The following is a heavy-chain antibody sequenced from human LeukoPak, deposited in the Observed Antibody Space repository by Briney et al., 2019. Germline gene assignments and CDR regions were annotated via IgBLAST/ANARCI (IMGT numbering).Heavy chain of an antibody. D-gene: IGHD3-3*01. V-gene: IGHV3-7*01. CDR2: IKQDGSEK. CDR3: AREGGLRWSGYYYGMDV. J-gene: IGHJ6*02. CDR1: GFTFSSYW. Sequence: GGSLRLSCAASGFTFSSYWMSWVRQAPGKGLEWVANIKQDGSEKYYVDSVKGRFTISRDNAKNSLYLQMNSLRAEDTAVYYYAREGGLRWSGYYYGMDVWGQGTTVTVSS.